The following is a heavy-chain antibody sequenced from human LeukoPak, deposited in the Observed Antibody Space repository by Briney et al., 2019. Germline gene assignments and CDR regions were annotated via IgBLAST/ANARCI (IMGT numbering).Heavy chain of an antibody. J-gene: IGHJ6*02. V-gene: IGHV4-34*01. CDR1: GGSFSGYY. Sequence: PSETLSLTCAVYGGSFSGYYWSWIRQPPGKGLEWIGEINHSGSTNYNPSLKSRVTISVDTSKNQFSLKLSSVTAADTAVYYCARDCSSTSCYLGRYYGMDVWGQGTSVTVSS. D-gene: IGHD2-2*01. CDR2: INHSGST. CDR3: ARDCSSTSCYLGRYYGMDV.